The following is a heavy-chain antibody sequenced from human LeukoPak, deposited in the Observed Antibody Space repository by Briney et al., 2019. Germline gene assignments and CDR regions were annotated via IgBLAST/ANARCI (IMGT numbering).Heavy chain of an antibody. CDR1: GFTFSSYS. V-gene: IGHV3-21*01. J-gene: IGHJ5*02. D-gene: IGHD3-10*01. CDR3: ARDMRFGELSWFDP. Sequence: GGSLRLSCAASGFTFSSYSMNWVRQAPGKGLEWVSSISGSSSYIYYADSVKGRFTISRDNAKNSLYLQMNSLRAEDTAVYYCARDMRFGELSWFDPWGQGTLVTVSS. CDR2: ISGSSSYI.